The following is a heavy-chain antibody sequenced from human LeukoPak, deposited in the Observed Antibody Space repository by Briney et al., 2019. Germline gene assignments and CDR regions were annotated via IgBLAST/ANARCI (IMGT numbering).Heavy chain of an antibody. CDR1: GFTFSIYA. V-gene: IGHV3-23*01. J-gene: IGHJ4*02. D-gene: IGHD3-22*01. CDR3: ARDRPNYYGSDGHYYRRDGDY. Sequence: GGSLRLSCAASGFTFSIYAMGWVRQAPGKGLQWVSSITSRGESTWYVDSVKGGFTITRDNSENTLYLQMHSLRAEDTAVYYCARDRPNYYGSDGHYYRRDGDYWGRGTLVSVSS. CDR2: ITSRGEST.